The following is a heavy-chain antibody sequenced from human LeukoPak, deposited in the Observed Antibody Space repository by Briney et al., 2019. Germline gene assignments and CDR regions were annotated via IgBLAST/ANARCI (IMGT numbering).Heavy chain of an antibody. CDR2: LNQDGSEK. Sequence: GGFLRLSCAASGFTFSTYWMTWVRQAPGKGLEWVASLNQDGSEKYYVDSVKGRFTISRDNAQKSLYLEMKSLSAKDTAVYYCARAVTSTEGYWGQGTLVTVSS. V-gene: IGHV3-7*03. CDR3: ARAVTSTEGY. CDR1: GFTFSTYW. J-gene: IGHJ4*02.